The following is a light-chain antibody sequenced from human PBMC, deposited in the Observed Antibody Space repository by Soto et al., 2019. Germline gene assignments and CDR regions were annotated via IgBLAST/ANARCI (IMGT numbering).Light chain of an antibody. Sequence: QSALTQPRSVTESPGQSVAISRPGTSSDVGGYNYVSWFQQHPGKTPKVIIYDVSKRPSGVPDRFSGSKSGNTASLTISGLQTEDEADYYCCSYAGSPYVFGTGTKVTVL. J-gene: IGLJ1*01. CDR1: SSDVGGYNY. V-gene: IGLV2-11*01. CDR2: DVS. CDR3: CSYAGSPYV.